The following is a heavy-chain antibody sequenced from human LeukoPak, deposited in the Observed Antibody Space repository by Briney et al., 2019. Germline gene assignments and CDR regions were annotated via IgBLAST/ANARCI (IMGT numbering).Heavy chain of an antibody. CDR1: GYTFTGYY. CDR3: ARDRCSSTSCYRLGFDP. J-gene: IGHJ5*02. D-gene: IGHD2-2*01. Sequence: ASVKVSCKASGYTFTGYYMHWVRQAPGQGLEWMGRINPNSGGTNYAQKFQGRVTMTRDTSINTAYMELSRLRSDDTAVYYCARDRCSSTSCYRLGFDPWGQGTLVTVSS. CDR2: INPNSGGT. V-gene: IGHV1-2*06.